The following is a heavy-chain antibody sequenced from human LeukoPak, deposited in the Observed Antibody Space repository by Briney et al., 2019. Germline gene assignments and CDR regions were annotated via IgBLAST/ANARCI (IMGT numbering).Heavy chain of an antibody. D-gene: IGHD1-1*01. CDR3: AWNYGMDV. V-gene: IGHV3-53*01. Sequence: GGSLRLSCAASDFTVSSNYMTWVRQVPGKGLEWVSVIYSGGTTYYADSAKGRFTISRDNSKNTLYLQMNSLRAEDTAVYYCAWNYGMDVWGQGTTVTVSS. CDR2: IYSGGTT. CDR1: DFTVSSNY. J-gene: IGHJ6*02.